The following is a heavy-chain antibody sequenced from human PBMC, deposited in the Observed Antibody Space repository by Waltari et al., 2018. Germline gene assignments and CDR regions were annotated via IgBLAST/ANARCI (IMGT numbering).Heavy chain of an antibody. D-gene: IGHD4-17*01. CDR2: IHTRGST. J-gene: IGHJ2*01. CDR1: GGSISSYY. Sequence: QVQLQESGPGLVKPSETLSLTCTVSGGSISSYYWSWIRQPAGKGLEWIGRIHTRGSTNYNPSLKSRVTMSVDTAKNQFSLKLGSVTAADTAVYYCARASPRLRYGDRNYDWYFDLWGRGTLVTVSS. CDR3: ARASPRLRYGDRNYDWYFDL. V-gene: IGHV4-4*07.